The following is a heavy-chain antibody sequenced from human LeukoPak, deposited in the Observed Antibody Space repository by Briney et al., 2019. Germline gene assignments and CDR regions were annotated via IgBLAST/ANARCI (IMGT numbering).Heavy chain of an antibody. CDR1: GFTFDDYA. J-gene: IGHJ5*02. CDR3: AKATRQNFDWLLLFDP. CDR2: ISWNSGSI. Sequence: GRSLRLSCAASGFTFDDYAMHWVRQAPGKGLEWVSGISWNSGSIGYADSVKGRFTISRDNAKNSLYLQMNSLRAEDTALYYCAKATRQNFDWLLLFDPWGQGTLVTVSS. D-gene: IGHD3-9*01. V-gene: IGHV3-9*01.